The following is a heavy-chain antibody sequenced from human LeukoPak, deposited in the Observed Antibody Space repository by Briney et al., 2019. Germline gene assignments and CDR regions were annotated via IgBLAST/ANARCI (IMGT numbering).Heavy chain of an antibody. D-gene: IGHD3-10*01. CDR2: INWNGGST. Sequence: GGSLRLSCAAFGFTFDDYGMSWVRQAPGKGLEWVSGINWNGGSTGYADSVKGRFTISRDNAKNSLYPQMNSLRAEDTAVYYCARNFQGEYFDYWGQGTLVTVSS. V-gene: IGHV3-20*04. CDR1: GFTFDDYG. J-gene: IGHJ4*02. CDR3: ARNFQGEYFDY.